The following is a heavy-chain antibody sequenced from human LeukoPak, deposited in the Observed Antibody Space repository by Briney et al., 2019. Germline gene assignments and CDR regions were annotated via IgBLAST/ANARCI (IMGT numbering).Heavy chain of an antibody. D-gene: IGHD1-26*01. CDR1: GFTFSGSA. CDR2: IRSKANSYAT. V-gene: IGHV3-73*01. CDR3: TRLGDIVGAHFDC. J-gene: IGHJ4*02. Sequence: GGSLRLSCAASGFTFSGSAMHWVRQASGKGLEWVGRIRSKANSYATAYAASVKGRFTISRDDSKNTAYLQMNSLKTEDTAVYYCTRLGDIVGAHFDCWGQGTLVTVSS.